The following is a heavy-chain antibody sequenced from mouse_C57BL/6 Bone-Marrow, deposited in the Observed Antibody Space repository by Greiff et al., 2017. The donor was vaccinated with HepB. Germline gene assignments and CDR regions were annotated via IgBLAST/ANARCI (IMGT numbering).Heavy chain of an antibody. Sequence: QVHVKQPGAELVKPGASVKLSCKASGYTFTSYWMQWVKQRPGQGLEWIGEIDPSDSYTNYNQKFKGKATLTVDTSSSTAYMQLSSLTSEDSAVYYCARGDGYYGDYWGQGTTLTVSS. J-gene: IGHJ2*01. V-gene: IGHV1-50*01. CDR2: IDPSDSYT. CDR1: GYTFTSYW. D-gene: IGHD2-3*01. CDR3: ARGDGYYGDY.